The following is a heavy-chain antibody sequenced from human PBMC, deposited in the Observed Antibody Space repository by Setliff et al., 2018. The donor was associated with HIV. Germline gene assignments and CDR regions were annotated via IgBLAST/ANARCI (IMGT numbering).Heavy chain of an antibody. J-gene: IGHJ4*02. D-gene: IGHD2-21*01. V-gene: IGHV1-2*02. CDR1: GYTFAGYY. CDR2: INPNSGGT. CDR3: ATSGFLSWWPGKGYFDY. Sequence: GASVKVSCKASGYTFAGYYMHWVRQAPGQGLEWMGWINPNSGGTNYAQKFQGRVTMTRDTSISTAYMELSRLRSDDTAVYYCATSGFLSWWPGKGYFDYWGQGTLVTVSS.